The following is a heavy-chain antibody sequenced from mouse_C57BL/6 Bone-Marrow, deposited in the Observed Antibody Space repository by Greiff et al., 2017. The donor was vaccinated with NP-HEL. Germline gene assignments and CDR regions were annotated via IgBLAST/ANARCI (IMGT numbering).Heavy chain of an antibody. CDR3: ARYYGSSYYFDY. CDR2: FYPGDGDT. Sequence: VQLQQSGAELVKPGASVKISCKASGYAFSSYWMNWVKQRPGKGLEWIGQFYPGDGDTNYNGKFKGKATLTADKSSSTAYMQLSSLTSEDSAVYFCARYYGSSYYFDYWGQGTTLTVSS. J-gene: IGHJ2*01. V-gene: IGHV1-80*01. CDR1: GYAFSSYW. D-gene: IGHD1-1*01.